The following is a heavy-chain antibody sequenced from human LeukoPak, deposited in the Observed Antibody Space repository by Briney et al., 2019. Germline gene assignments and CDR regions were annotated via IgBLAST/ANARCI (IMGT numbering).Heavy chain of an antibody. CDR1: GFSLSTGGVG. J-gene: IGHJ5*02. CDR2: IYWDDEK. D-gene: IGHD3-10*01. Sequence: SGPALVKPTQTLTLTCTFSGFSLSTGGVGVGWIRQPPVKALQWLAFIYWDDEKYYSPSLKSRLSISRDTSRNQVVLTMTNMDPLDTATYFCAHSYYFGSRSYYNVWFAPWGLGTLVTVS. CDR3: AHSYYFGSRSYYNVWFAP. V-gene: IGHV2-5*02.